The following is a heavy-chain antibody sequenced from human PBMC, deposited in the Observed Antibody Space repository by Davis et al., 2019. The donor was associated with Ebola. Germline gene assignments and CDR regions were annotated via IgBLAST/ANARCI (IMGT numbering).Heavy chain of an antibody. Sequence: MPSETLSLTCAVYGGSFSGYYWSWIRQPPGKGLEWFGEINHSGSTNYNPSLKSRVTISVDTSKNQLSLKLSSVTAADTAVYYCARWVSLDYYDSSGYYSCFDYWGQGTLVTVSS. CDR1: GGSFSGYY. V-gene: IGHV4-34*01. J-gene: IGHJ4*02. D-gene: IGHD3-22*01. CDR3: ARWVSLDYYDSSGYYSCFDY. CDR2: INHSGST.